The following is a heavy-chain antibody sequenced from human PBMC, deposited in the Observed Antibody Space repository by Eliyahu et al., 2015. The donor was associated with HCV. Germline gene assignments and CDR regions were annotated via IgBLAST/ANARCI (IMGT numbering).Heavy chain of an antibody. CDR1: GGSITTYY. J-gene: IGHJ5*02. Sequence: QVQLQESGPGLVKPSETLSLTCTVSGGSITTYYWSWIRQPPGKGLEWIGYIHYSGXTNYNPSLKSRVTISLDTSKNQFSLKLTSVTAADTAVYFCASGGGGIAVAGTGGWFDPWGQGTLVTVSS. D-gene: IGHD6-19*01. CDR3: ASGGGGIAVAGTGGWFDP. V-gene: IGHV4-59*01. CDR2: IHYSGXT.